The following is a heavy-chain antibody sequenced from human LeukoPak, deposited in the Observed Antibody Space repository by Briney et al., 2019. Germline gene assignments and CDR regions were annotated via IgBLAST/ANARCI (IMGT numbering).Heavy chain of an antibody. CDR1: GFTFSSYA. J-gene: IGHJ4*02. Sequence: GGSLRLSCAASGFTFSSYAMSRVRQAPGKGLEWVSAISGSGGSTYYADSVKGRFTISRDNSKNTLYLQMNSLRAEDTAVYYCATLYDFWRYFDYWGQGTLVTVSS. D-gene: IGHD3-3*01. V-gene: IGHV3-23*01. CDR3: ATLYDFWRYFDY. CDR2: ISGSGGST.